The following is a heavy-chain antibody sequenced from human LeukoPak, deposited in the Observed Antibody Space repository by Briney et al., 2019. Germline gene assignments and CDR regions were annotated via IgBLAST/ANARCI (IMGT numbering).Heavy chain of an antibody. CDR3: GRDWGGEIEVAVDY. D-gene: IGHD6-19*01. Sequence: GSRTLSCAASALTFTRHQLTWGRPAPGKGRGWVATIEQDESRKFYADAVEGRFTISRDNAKNSLFLEMNSLRGEDTAVYYCGRDWGGEIEVAVDYWGQGTLVTVSS. J-gene: IGHJ4*02. CDR2: IEQDESRK. V-gene: IGHV3-7*01. CDR1: ALTFTRHQ.